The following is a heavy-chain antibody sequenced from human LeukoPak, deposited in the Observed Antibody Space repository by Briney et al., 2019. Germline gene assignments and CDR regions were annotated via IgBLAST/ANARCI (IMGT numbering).Heavy chain of an antibody. CDR1: GFTFSSYW. CDR2: IKQNGSEK. J-gene: IGHJ6*03. V-gene: IGHV3-7*01. Sequence: GGSLRLSCAASGFTFSSYWMSWVRQAPGKGLEWVANIKQNGSEKYYVDSVKGRFTIFRDNAKNSLYLQMNSLRAEDTAVYYCARDAVAGNYYYYYYMDVWGKGTTVTVSS. CDR3: ARDAVAGNYYYYYYMDV. D-gene: IGHD6-19*01.